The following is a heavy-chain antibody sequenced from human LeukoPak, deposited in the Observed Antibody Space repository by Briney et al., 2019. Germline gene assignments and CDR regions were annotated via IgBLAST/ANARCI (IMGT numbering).Heavy chain of an antibody. Sequence: SETLSLTCTISGDSVSSYYWSWIRQPPGKGLEWIGYILYSGTTSYNPSLKSRVTMSVDTSKNQFSLELSSVTAADTAVYYCARGMSGTYQPFDYWGQGTLVTVSS. J-gene: IGHJ4*02. CDR2: ILYSGTT. CDR3: ARGMSGTYQPFDY. V-gene: IGHV4-59*02. CDR1: GDSVSSYY. D-gene: IGHD1-26*01.